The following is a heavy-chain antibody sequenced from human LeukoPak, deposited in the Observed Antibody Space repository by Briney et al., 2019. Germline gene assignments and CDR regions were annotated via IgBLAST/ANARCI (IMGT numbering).Heavy chain of an antibody. Sequence: TSETLSLTCTVSGGSISSGDYYWSWIRQPPGKGLEWIGYIYYSGSTYYNPSLKSRVTISVDTSKNQFSLKLSSVTAADTAVYYCARLYYFDSSGYGNAFDIWGRGTMVIVSS. D-gene: IGHD3-22*01. CDR3: ARLYYFDSSGYGNAFDI. V-gene: IGHV4-30-4*01. CDR2: IYYSGST. CDR1: GGSISSGDYY. J-gene: IGHJ3*02.